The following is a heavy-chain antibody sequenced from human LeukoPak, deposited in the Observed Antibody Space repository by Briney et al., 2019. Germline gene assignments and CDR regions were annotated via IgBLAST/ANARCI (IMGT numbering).Heavy chain of an antibody. Sequence: GGSLRLSCAASGFTFDDYGMSWVRQAPGKGLEWVSGINWNGGSTGYADSMKGRFTISRDNAKNSLYLQMNSLRAEDTALYYCARDGKWELPSYMDVWGKGTTVTVSS. J-gene: IGHJ6*03. D-gene: IGHD1-26*01. CDR2: INWNGGST. V-gene: IGHV3-20*04. CDR3: ARDGKWELPSYMDV. CDR1: GFTFDDYG.